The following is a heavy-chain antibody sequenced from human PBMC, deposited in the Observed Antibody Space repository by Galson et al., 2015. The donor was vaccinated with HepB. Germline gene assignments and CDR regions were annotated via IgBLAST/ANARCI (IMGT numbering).Heavy chain of an antibody. Sequence: SETLSLTCAVYGGSFSGYYWSRIRQPPGKGLEWIGEINHSGSTNYNPSLKSRVTISVDTSKNQFSLKLSSVTAADTAVYYCVGGLRSGLIDYWGQGTLVTVSS. CDR1: GGSFSGYY. V-gene: IGHV4-34*01. CDR2: INHSGST. CDR3: VGGLRSGLIDY. J-gene: IGHJ4*02. D-gene: IGHD6-19*01.